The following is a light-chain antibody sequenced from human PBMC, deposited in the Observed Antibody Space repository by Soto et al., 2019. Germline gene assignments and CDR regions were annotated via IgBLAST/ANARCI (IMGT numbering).Light chain of an antibody. CDR2: GAS. CDR1: QSLTNNF. J-gene: IGKJ5*01. V-gene: IGKV3-20*01. Sequence: IVLTQSPGTLSLSPGERATLSCRANQSLTNNFLAWYQHRPGQAPRLLIYGASSRATGIPDRFSVSGSGTDVILTISRLEPEDFAVYFCQQYVTSPPITFGQGTRLEIK. CDR3: QQYVTSPPIT.